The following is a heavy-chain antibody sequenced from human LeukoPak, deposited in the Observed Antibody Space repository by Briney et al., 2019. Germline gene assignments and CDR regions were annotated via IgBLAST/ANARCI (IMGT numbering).Heavy chain of an antibody. CDR2: MNPNSGNT. J-gene: IGHJ4*02. D-gene: IGHD3-22*01. CDR3: ARADYDSGGSTRKQIDF. Sequence: GASVKVSCKSSGYTFTSYDINWVRPATGQGLEWMGWMNPNSGNTAYAQKFQGRVTMTRNTSISTAYMELSSLRSEDTAVYYCARADYDSGGSTRKQIDFWGQGTLVTVSS. V-gene: IGHV1-8*01. CDR1: GYTFTSYD.